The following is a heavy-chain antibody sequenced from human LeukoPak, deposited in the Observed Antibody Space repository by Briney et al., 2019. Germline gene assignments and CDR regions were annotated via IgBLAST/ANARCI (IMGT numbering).Heavy chain of an antibody. CDR1: GFTFTNYG. J-gene: IGHJ4*02. CDR3: AKRHGLIDTRHFDY. D-gene: IGHD2/OR15-2a*01. CDR2: ISSTGRTI. V-gene: IGHV3-23*01. Sequence: GGSLRLSCAAFGFTFTNYGISWVRQAPGKGLEWVSAISSTGRTIYYAESVKGRFTISRDDSTNTVYLQMNSLRAEDTAVYYCAKRHGLIDTRHFDYWGQGTLVTVSS.